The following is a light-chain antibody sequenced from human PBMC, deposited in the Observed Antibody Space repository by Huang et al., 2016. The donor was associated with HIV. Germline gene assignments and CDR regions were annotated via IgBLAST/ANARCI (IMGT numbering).Light chain of an antibody. CDR3: QQANSFFFT. CDR2: AAS. V-gene: IGKV1-12*01. CDR1: QGINSW. J-gene: IGKJ3*01. Sequence: DIQMTQSPSSVSASLGDRVTIACRASQGINSWLAWYQQKPGKAPRLLIYAASSLQSGVPSRVSGSGSGTDFTLTISSLQPEDFATYYGQQANSFFFTFGPGTKVDIK.